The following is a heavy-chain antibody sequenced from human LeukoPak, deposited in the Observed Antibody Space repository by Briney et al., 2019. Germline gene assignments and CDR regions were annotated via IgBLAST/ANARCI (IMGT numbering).Heavy chain of an antibody. V-gene: IGHV4-34*01. CDR3: ARFRGAVVPAAHLYYFDY. CDR2: INHSGST. Sequence: SETLSLTCAVHGGSFSGYYWSWIRQPPGKGLEWIGEINHSGSTNYNPSLKSRVTISVDTSKNQFSLKLSSVTAADTAVYYCARFRGAVVPAAHLYYFDYWGQGTLVTVSS. J-gene: IGHJ4*02. D-gene: IGHD2-2*01. CDR1: GGSFSGYY.